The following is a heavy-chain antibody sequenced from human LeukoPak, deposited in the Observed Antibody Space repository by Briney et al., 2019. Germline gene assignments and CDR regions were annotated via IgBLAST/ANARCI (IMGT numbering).Heavy chain of an antibody. Sequence: GGSLRLSCAASGFTFSTYAMSWVRQAPGKGLEWVSAISGSDDSTYYADSVKGRFTISRDNSKNTVYLQMNSLGAEDTAVYYCASKAVTYYYDYWGQGTLVIVSS. J-gene: IGHJ4*02. CDR2: ISGSDDST. CDR1: GFTFSTYA. CDR3: ASKAVTYYYDY. V-gene: IGHV3-23*01. D-gene: IGHD4-17*01.